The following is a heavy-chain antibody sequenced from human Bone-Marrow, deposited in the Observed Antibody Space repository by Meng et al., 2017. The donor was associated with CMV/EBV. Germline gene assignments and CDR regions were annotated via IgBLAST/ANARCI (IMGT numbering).Heavy chain of an antibody. CDR3: ARVGITIFGVVIESSDYFDY. CDR2: ISGSGGST. D-gene: IGHD3-3*01. J-gene: IGHJ4*02. V-gene: IGHV3-23*01. Sequence: GGSLSLSCAASGFTFSSYAMSWVRQAPGKGLEWVSAISGSGGSTYYADSVKGRFTISRDNSKNTLYLQMNSLRAEDTAVYYCARVGITIFGVVIESSDYFDYWGQGTLVTVSS. CDR1: GFTFSSYA.